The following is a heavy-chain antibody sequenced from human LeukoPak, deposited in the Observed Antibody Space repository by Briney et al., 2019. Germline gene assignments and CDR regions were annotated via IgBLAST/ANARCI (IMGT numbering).Heavy chain of an antibody. CDR1: GFTFSDYA. Sequence: QSGGSLRLSCAASGFTFSDYAMYWVRHAPGKGLEWVSVLSYDGNTRFDADSVMGRFTISSDSAMNSVSLQINSLRAEDTAVYYCLLQMTYGELSDPDFRGQGTLVTVSS. V-gene: IGHV3-30*04. D-gene: IGHD3-16*02. J-gene: IGHJ4*02. CDR2: LSYDGNTR. CDR3: LLQMTYGELSDPDF.